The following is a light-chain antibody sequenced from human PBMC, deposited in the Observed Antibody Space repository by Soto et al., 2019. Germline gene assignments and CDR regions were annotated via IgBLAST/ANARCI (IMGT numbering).Light chain of an antibody. CDR3: SSYTSSSIYV. Sequence: QSVLNQPASVSGSPGQSITISCTGTSSDVGGYEYVSWYQQHPGKAPKLLIFDVSNRPSGVSDRFSGSKSGNTASLTISGLQAEDEAEYHCSSYTSSSIYVFGTGTKVTVL. V-gene: IGLV2-14*03. CDR2: DVS. CDR1: SSDVGGYEY. J-gene: IGLJ1*01.